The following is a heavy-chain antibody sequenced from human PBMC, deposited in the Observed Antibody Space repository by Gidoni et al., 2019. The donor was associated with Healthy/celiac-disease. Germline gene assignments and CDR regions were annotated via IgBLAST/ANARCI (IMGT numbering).Heavy chain of an antibody. CDR2: INPNSGGT. CDR3: ARDRPIAARYGMDV. V-gene: IGHV1-2*02. Sequence: QVQLVQSGAEVKKPGASVKVSCKASGYTFTGYYMHWVRQAPGQGLEWLGWINPNSGGTNYAQEFKGRVTMTRDKSISTAYMELSRLRSDDTAVYYCARDRPIAARYGMDVWGQGTTVTVSS. J-gene: IGHJ6*02. D-gene: IGHD6-6*01. CDR1: GYTFTGYY.